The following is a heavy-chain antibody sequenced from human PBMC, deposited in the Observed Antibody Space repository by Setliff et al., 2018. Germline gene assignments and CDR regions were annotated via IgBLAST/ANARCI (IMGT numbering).Heavy chain of an antibody. Sequence: NPSETLSLTCTVSGGSISSASYYWSWIRQPPGKGLEWIGHTYYIGATNYNPSLKGRVTISVDTSKNQVSLKMNFVTAADTAVYYCARGGVLGTGDFDYWGQGTLVTVSS. CDR2: TYYIGAT. D-gene: IGHD3-16*01. V-gene: IGHV4-61*01. J-gene: IGHJ4*02. CDR3: ARGGVLGTGDFDY. CDR1: GGSISSASYY.